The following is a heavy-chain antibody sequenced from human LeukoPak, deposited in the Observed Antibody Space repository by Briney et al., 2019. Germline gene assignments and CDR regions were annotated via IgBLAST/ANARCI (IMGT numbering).Heavy chain of an antibody. Sequence: SETLSLTCTVSGGSISSSSYYWGWIRQPPGKGLEWIGSIYHSVTTHYNPSLKSRVTISLDTSKNQLSLKLSSVTAADTAVYYCARHYFSTLTTLLRGVKKQKSRFDPWGQGTLVTVSS. CDR2: IYHSVTT. D-gene: IGHD4-17*01. CDR1: GGSISSSSYY. CDR3: ARHYFSTLTTLLRGVKKQKSRFDP. J-gene: IGHJ5*02. V-gene: IGHV4-39*01.